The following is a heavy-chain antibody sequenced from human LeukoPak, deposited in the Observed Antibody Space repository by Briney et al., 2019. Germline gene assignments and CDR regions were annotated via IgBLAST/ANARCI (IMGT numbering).Heavy chain of an antibody. CDR1: GGSFSGYY. Sequence: PSETLSLTCVVYGGSFSGYYWSWIRQPPGKGLEWIGEINHSGSTNSNPSLKSRVTISVDTSKNQFSLKLSSVTAADTAVYYCARETLNYYDSSGYYAFDIWGQGTMVTVSS. V-gene: IGHV4-34*01. D-gene: IGHD3-22*01. J-gene: IGHJ3*02. CDR3: ARETLNYYDSSGYYAFDI. CDR2: INHSGST.